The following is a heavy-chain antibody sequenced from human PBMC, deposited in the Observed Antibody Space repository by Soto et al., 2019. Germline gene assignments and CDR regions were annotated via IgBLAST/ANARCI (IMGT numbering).Heavy chain of an antibody. V-gene: IGHV1-18*04. Sequence: QVQLVQSGAEVKKPGASVKVSCKASGYTFTSYGISWVRQAPGQGLEWMGWISAYNGNTNYAQKLQGRVTMTTDTSTSTAYMELRSLRSGDTAVYYCARVPYCSSTSCPRFYYGMDVWGQGTTVTVSS. CDR1: GYTFTSYG. D-gene: IGHD2-2*01. CDR3: ARVPYCSSTSCPRFYYGMDV. CDR2: ISAYNGNT. J-gene: IGHJ6*02.